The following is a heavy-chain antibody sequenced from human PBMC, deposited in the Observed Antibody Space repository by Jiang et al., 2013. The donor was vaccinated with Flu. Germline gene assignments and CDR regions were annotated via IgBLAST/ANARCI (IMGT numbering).Heavy chain of an antibody. CDR2: IYYSGST. CDR1: GGSISSYY. CDR3: AREGSGSNWYRFDS. J-gene: IGHJ4*02. V-gene: IGHV4-59*13. Sequence: GPGLVKPSETLSLTCTVSGGSISSYYWSWIRQPPGKGLEWIGYIYYSGSTNYNPSLKSRVTISVDTSKNQFSLKLTSVTAADTAVYYCAREGSGSNWYRFDSWGQGTLVTVSS. D-gene: IGHD1-26*01.